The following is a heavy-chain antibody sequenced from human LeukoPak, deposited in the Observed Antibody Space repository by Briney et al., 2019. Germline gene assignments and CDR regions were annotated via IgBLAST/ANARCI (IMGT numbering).Heavy chain of an antibody. J-gene: IGHJ3*01. V-gene: IGHV3-74*01. CDR1: GFTFGNSC. D-gene: IGHD1-14*01. CDR3: VVVVEPPDSDGFDV. CDR2: INADGSTA. Sequence: PGGPLRLSCVASGFTFGNSCVHWVRQAPGKGLVWVSLINADGSTATYADSVKGRFTISRDNARNTLSLQMNSLTIEDTAVYYCVVVVEPPDSDGFDVWGQGTMITVSS.